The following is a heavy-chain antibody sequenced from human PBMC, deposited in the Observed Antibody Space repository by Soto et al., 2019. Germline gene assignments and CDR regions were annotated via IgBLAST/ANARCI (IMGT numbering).Heavy chain of an antibody. CDR3: ASSSDIVAPKYSRTYYKNVFYFDY. J-gene: IGHJ4*02. V-gene: IGHV1-69*06. CDR1: GGTFNNYA. Sequence: QVPLVQSGAEVKKPGSSVKVSCKASGGTFNNYAISWVRQAPGQGLEWMGGIIPISGKPNYAQKFQGRVTITADKSTSTAYMELSSLRSEDTAFYYCASSSDIVAPKYSRTYYKNVFYFDYWGQGTLVAVSS. D-gene: IGHD5-12*01. CDR2: IIPISGKP.